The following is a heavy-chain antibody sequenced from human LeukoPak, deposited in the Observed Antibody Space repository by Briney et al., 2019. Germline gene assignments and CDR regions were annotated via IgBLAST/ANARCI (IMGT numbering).Heavy chain of an antibody. Sequence: MPSETLSPTCGVSGYSISSGYHWGWIRQPTGKGLEWIGSMSHSGSTYYNPSLKSRVTISVDTSKNQFSLKPSSVTAADTAVYYCARHAGYSSSWYREFDYWGQGTLVTVSS. CDR1: GYSISSGYH. CDR2: MSHSGST. CDR3: ARHAGYSSSWYREFDY. J-gene: IGHJ4*02. D-gene: IGHD6-13*01. V-gene: IGHV4-38-2*01.